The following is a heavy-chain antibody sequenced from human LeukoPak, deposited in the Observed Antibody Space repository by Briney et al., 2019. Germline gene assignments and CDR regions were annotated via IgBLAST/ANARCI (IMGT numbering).Heavy chain of an antibody. D-gene: IGHD3-22*01. J-gene: IGHJ4*02. Sequence: PSETLSLTCAVYGGSFSGYYWSWIRQPPGKGLEWIGEINHSGSTNYNPSLKSRVTISVDTPKNQFSLKLSSVTAADTAVYYCAAYYYDSSGYFDYWGQGTLVTVSS. CDR2: INHSGST. CDR3: AAYYYDSSGYFDY. V-gene: IGHV4-34*01. CDR1: GGSFSGYY.